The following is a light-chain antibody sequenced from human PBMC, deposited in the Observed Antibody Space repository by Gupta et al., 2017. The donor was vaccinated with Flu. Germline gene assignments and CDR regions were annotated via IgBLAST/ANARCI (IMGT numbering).Light chain of an antibody. CDR3: QHYYSTPLT. Sequence: DIVMTQSPDSLAVSLGERATINCKSSQSVLYSSNNQNYLAWYQQKPGQPPRLLIYWASTRDSGVPERFSGSGSGTEFTLTISSLQAEDVAVYYCQHYYSTPLTFGGGTKVEI. CDR1: QSVLYSSNNQNY. V-gene: IGKV4-1*01. J-gene: IGKJ4*01. CDR2: WAS.